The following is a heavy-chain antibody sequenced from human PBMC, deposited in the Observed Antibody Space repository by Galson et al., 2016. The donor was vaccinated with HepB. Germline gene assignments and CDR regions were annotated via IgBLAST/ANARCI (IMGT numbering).Heavy chain of an antibody. CDR2: IYYSGST. D-gene: IGHD4-17*01. J-gene: IGHJ4*02. V-gene: IGHV4-31*03. CDR1: GGSISSDAYY. Sequence: TLSLTCTVSGGSISSDAYYWSWVRQHPGKGLEWIGFIYYSGSTNYNPSLKSRVTISIDTSKNQFSLNLSSVTAADTAVYYCARESTVPDHPFFDYWGQGTLVTVSS. CDR3: ARESTVPDHPFFDY.